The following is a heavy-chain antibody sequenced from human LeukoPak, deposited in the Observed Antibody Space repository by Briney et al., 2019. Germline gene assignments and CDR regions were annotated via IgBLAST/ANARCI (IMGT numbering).Heavy chain of an antibody. D-gene: IGHD3-22*01. CDR2: ISGSGGST. CDR3: AREVARRVYYDSSGWSFDY. CDR1: GFTFSSYA. Sequence: GGSLRLSCAASGFTFSSYAMSWVRQAPGKGLEWVSAISGSGGSTYYADSVKGRFTISRDNAKNSLYLQMNSLRAEDTAVYYCAREVARRVYYDSSGWSFDYWGQGTLVTVSS. J-gene: IGHJ4*02. V-gene: IGHV3-23*01.